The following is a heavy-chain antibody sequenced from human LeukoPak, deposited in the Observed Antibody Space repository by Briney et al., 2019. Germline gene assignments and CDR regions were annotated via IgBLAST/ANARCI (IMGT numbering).Heavy chain of an antibody. CDR1: GGSISDTNW. V-gene: IGHV4-4*02. CDR2: VNLQGST. CDR3: AREGGPYRPLDY. J-gene: IGHJ4*02. Sequence: SGTLSLTCGVSGGSISDTNWWTWFLQPPGKGLEWIGEVNLQGSTNYNPSLKSRVAISVDKSENHISLKLTSVTAADTAVYYCAREGGPYRPLDYSGQGTLVTVAS.